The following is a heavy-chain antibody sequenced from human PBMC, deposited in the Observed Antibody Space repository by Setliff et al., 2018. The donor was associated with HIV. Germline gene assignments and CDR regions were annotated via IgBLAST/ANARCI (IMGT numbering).Heavy chain of an antibody. CDR1: GVSITSATYY. CDR2: IDYSGST. D-gene: IGHD5-12*01. Sequence: PSETLSLTCAVPGVSITSATYYWSWIRHSPGKGLEWIGYIDYSGSTYYNPSLESRLTLSVDTSENQFFLKLKSVTAADTAVYYCARASSGYESRGLFDYWGQGMLVTVSS. CDR3: ARASSGYESRGLFDY. V-gene: IGHV4-31*11. J-gene: IGHJ4*02.